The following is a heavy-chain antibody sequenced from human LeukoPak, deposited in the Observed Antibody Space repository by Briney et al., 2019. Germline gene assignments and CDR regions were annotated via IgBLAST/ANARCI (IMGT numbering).Heavy chain of an antibody. CDR3: ARFRSNGVGAKFFPLFDI. CDR1: GGTFSSYA. V-gene: IGHV1-69*04. J-gene: IGHJ3*02. D-gene: IGHD1-26*01. Sequence: SVKVSCKASGGTFSSYAISWVRQAPGQGLEWMGRIIPILGIANYAQKFQGRVTITADKSTSTAYMELSSLRSEDTAVYYCARFRSNGVGAKFFPLFDIWGQGTMVTVSS. CDR2: IIPILGIA.